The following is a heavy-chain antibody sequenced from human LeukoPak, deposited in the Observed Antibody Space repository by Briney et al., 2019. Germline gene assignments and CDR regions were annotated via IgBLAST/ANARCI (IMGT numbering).Heavy chain of an antibody. J-gene: IGHJ4*02. Sequence: PGRPLRLSCAASGFTFSDYGIHWVRQAPGKGLEWVSSISSSSSYIYYADSVKGRVTISRDNAKNSLFLQMNSLRAEDTAVYYCARDPRGGVNTALDLTFDSWGQGTLVTVSS. V-gene: IGHV3-21*01. CDR1: GFTFSDYG. CDR3: ARDPRGGVNTALDLTFDS. D-gene: IGHD5-18*01. CDR2: ISSSSSYI.